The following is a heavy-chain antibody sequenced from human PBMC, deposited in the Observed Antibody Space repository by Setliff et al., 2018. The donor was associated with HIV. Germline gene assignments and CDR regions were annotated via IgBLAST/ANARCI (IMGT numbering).Heavy chain of an antibody. CDR1: GFTFSSYG. Sequence: PGGSLRLSCAASGFTFSSYGMHWVRQAPGKGLEWVGRSRNKANSYTTEYAASVKGRFTISRDDSKNSLYLQMNSLKTEDTAVYYCTRVDSNYEKFDCWGQGSLVTVSS. V-gene: IGHV3-72*01. D-gene: IGHD4-4*01. CDR3: TRVDSNYEKFDC. CDR2: SRNKANSYTT. J-gene: IGHJ4*02.